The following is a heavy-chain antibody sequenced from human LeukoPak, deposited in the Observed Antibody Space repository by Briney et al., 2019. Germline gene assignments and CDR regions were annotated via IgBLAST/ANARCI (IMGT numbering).Heavy chain of an antibody. J-gene: IGHJ4*02. V-gene: IGHV3-30*12. CDR1: GFSFSTSG. CDR3: ARAGSWYLDY. D-gene: IGHD6-13*01. Sequence: GGSLRLSCAASGFSFSTSGMHWIRQAPGKGLEWVAFIYSHGNEGNYADSVKGRFTISRDNSKNTVHLQMNSLRAEDTAVYYCARAGSWYLDYWGQGTLVTVSS. CDR2: IYSHGNEG.